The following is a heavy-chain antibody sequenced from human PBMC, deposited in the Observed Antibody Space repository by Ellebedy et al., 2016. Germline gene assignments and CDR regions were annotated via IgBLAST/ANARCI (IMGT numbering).Heavy chain of an antibody. D-gene: IGHD5-18*01. Sequence: LSLTCAASGFTFSNAWMNWVRQAPGKGLEWVGRIKSKTDGGAADYAAPVKGRFTISSDDSKNTLYLQMNSLKTEDTAVYFCTTVYRYNYDSVWGQGTLVTVSS. CDR1: GFTFSNAW. CDR2: IKSKTDGGAA. V-gene: IGHV3-15*01. CDR3: TTVYRYNYDSV. J-gene: IGHJ4*02.